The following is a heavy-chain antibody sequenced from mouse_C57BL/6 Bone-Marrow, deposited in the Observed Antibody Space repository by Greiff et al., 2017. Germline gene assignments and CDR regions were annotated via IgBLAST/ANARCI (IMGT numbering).Heavy chain of an antibody. D-gene: IGHD2-5*01. J-gene: IGHJ4*01. CDR3: ARCYSNSYAMDY. CDR2: IYPSDGST. CDR1: GYTFTSYD. Sequence: QVQLQQSGPELVKPGASVKLSCKASGYTFTSYDINWVKQRPGQGLEWIGWIYPSDGSTKYNEKFKGKATLTVATSSSTAYLERHSLTSEDSAVYFCARCYSNSYAMDYWGQGTSVTVSS. V-gene: IGHV1-85*01.